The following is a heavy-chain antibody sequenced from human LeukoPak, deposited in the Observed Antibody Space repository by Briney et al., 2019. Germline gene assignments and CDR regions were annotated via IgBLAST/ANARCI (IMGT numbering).Heavy chain of an antibody. V-gene: IGHV1-69*13. CDR2: IIPIFGTA. D-gene: IGHD6-13*01. J-gene: IGHJ4*02. CDR3: ARGAAAGTETFDY. Sequence: SVKVSCKASGGTFSSYAISWVRQAPGQGLEWMGGIIPIFGTANYAQKFQGRVTITADESTSTAYMELSSLRSEDTAVYYCARGAAAGTETFDYWGQGTLVTVSS. CDR1: GGTFSSYA.